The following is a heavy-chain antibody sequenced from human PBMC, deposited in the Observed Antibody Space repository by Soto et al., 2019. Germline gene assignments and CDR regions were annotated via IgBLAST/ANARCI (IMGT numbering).Heavy chain of an antibody. V-gene: IGHV3-66*01. J-gene: IGHJ4*02. D-gene: IGHD6-25*01. CDR1: GFTVSSNY. Sequence: EVQLVESGGGLVQPGGSLRLSCAASGFTVSSNYMSWVRQAPGKGLEWVSVIYSVGSTYYADSVKGRFTISRDNSKNTLYLQMNSLRAEDTAVYYCARVAATPCGDYFFDYWGQGTLVTVSS. CDR3: ARVAATPCGDYFFDY. CDR2: IYSVGST.